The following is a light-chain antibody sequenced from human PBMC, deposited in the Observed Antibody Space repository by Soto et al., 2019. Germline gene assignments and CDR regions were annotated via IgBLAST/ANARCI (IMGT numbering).Light chain of an antibody. J-gene: IGLJ2*01. V-gene: IGLV8-61*01. Sequence: QAVVTQEPSFSVSPGGTVTLTCGLSSDSVSASHFPSWYQQTPGQAPRTLIYNTNTRSSGVPDRFSGSKSGTSASLAISGLRSEDEADYYCAAWHDSLSGVIFGGGTKLTVL. CDR2: NTN. CDR1: SDSVSASHF. CDR3: AAWHDSLSGVI.